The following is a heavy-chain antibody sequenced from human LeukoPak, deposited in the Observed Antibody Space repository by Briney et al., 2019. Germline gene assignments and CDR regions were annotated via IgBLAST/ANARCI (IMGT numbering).Heavy chain of an antibody. CDR2: ISSSGSTI. Sequence: PGGSLRLSCAASGFTFSSYETNWVRQAPGKGLEWVSYISSSGSTIYYADSVKGRFTISRDNAKNSLFLQMNSLRAEDTAVYYCARVDRTYSYYYYMDVWGKGTTVTISS. CDR3: ARVDRTYSYYYYMDV. J-gene: IGHJ6*03. D-gene: IGHD3/OR15-3a*01. V-gene: IGHV3-48*03. CDR1: GFTFSSYE.